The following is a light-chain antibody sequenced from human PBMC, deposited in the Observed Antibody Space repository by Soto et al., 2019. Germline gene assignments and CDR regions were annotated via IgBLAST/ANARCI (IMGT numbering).Light chain of an antibody. Sequence: QSALTQPASVSGSPGQSITISCSGTSSEVGSYNHVAWYQQFPGKTPKLIIYEVTYRPSGVSHRFSASKSGNTASLTISGLQAEDEADYYCISYTGSSTSYVFGTGTKLTVL. J-gene: IGLJ1*01. CDR3: ISYTGSSTSYV. CDR2: EVT. CDR1: SSEVGSYNH. V-gene: IGLV2-14*01.